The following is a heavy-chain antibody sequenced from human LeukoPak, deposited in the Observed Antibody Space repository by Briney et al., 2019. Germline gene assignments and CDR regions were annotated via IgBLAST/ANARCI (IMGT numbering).Heavy chain of an antibody. J-gene: IGHJ4*02. CDR2: IKQDGSEK. V-gene: IGHV3-7*01. Sequence: GGSLRLSCAASGFTFSSYCMNWVRQAPGKGLEWVANIKQDGSEKYYVDSVKGRFTISRDNAKNSLYLQMNSLRAEDTAVYYCARAHYYDSSGYEFDYWGQGTLVTVSS. CDR1: GFTFSSYC. CDR3: ARAHYYDSSGYEFDY. D-gene: IGHD3-22*01.